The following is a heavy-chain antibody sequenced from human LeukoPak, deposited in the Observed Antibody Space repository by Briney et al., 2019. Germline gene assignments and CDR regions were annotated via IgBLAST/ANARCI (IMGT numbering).Heavy chain of an antibody. CDR3: ARDSSSRKYFQH. CDR2: IIPILGIA. Sequence: ASVKVSCKASGGTFSSYAISWVRQAPGQGLEWMGRIIPILGIANYAQKFQGRVTITADKSTSTAYMELSSLRSEDTAVYYCARDSSSRKYFQHWGQGTLVTVSS. D-gene: IGHD2-2*01. J-gene: IGHJ1*01. V-gene: IGHV1-69*04. CDR1: GGTFSSYA.